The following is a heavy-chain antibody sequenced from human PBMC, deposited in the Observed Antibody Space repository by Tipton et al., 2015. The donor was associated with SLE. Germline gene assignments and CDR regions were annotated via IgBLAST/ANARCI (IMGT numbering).Heavy chain of an antibody. J-gene: IGHJ3*02. CDR3: AASTGTVGAFDI. Sequence: QLVQSGPEVKKPGASVKVSCKASGFMFGSSAIQWVRQAPGQPLEWMGWIVLGNTNTNYAQKFQERVTITRDMSTTTAYMELSSLRSDDTAVYHCAASTGTVGAFDIWGQGTMVTVSS. V-gene: IGHV1-58*02. CDR2: IVLGNTNT. D-gene: IGHD2-8*02. CDR1: GFMFGSSA.